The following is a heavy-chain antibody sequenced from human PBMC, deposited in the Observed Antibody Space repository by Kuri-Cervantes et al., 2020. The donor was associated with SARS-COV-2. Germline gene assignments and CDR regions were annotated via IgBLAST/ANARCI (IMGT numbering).Heavy chain of an antibody. D-gene: IGHD3-10*01. CDR3: AKGFMEIPPTRYYDP. CDR2: ISYHGHDT. J-gene: IGHJ5*02. CDR1: GFTFSNYA. V-gene: IGHV3-23*01. Sequence: GGSLRLSCAASGFTFSNYAMSWVRQAPGKGLEWVSVISYHGHDTYYADSVKGRFTISRDSSEDTLYLQMNSLRAEDTAIYYCAKGFMEIPPTRYYDPWGQGTLVTVSS.